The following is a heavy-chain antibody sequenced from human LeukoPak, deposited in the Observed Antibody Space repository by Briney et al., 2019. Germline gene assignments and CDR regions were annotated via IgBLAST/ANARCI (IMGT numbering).Heavy chain of an antibody. V-gene: IGHV3-30*02. CDR3: AKGAIVVVPAAPIPPLVY. CDR1: GFTFSSYG. CDR2: IRYDGSNK. Sequence: GGSLRLSCAASGFTFSSYGMHWVRQAPGKGLKWVAFIRYDGSNKYYADSVKGRFTISRDNSKNTLYLQMNSLRAEDTAVYYCAKGAIVVVPAAPIPPLVYWGQGTLVTVSS. J-gene: IGHJ4*02. D-gene: IGHD2-2*01.